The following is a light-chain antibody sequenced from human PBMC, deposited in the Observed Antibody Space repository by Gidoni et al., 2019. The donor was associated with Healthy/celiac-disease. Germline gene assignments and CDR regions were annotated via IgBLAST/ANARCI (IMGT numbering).Light chain of an antibody. CDR2: GNS. CDR1: SPNIGAGYD. J-gene: IGLJ2*01. CDR3: QSYDSSLSEEV. V-gene: IGLV1-40*01. Sequence: QFVLTLPPSVSVAPVQMVTSSCTGSSPNIGAGYDVHWDQQLPGTAPKLLIYGNSNRPSGVPDRFSGSKSGTSASLAIAGHQAEDEADYYCQSYDSSLSEEVFGGGTKLTVL.